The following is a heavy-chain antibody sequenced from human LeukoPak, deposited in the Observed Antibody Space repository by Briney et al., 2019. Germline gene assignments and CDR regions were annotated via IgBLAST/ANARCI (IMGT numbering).Heavy chain of an antibody. CDR1: GFTVTIYA. D-gene: IGHD6-13*01. Sequence: GGSLRLSCAASGFTVTIYAMSWVRQAPGKGLEWVSGISGSGGSTYYPDSVKGRFTISRDNSTNTLYLQMNSLRAEDSAVCYCAKGCDISRAFNFFDPWGQGTLVTVSS. CDR3: AKGCDISRAFNFFDP. V-gene: IGHV3-23*01. J-gene: IGHJ5*02. CDR2: ISGSGGST.